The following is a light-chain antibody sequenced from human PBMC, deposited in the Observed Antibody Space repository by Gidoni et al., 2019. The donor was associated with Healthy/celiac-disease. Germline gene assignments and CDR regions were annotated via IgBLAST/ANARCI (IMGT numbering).Light chain of an antibody. CDR1: QSISSW. CDR3: QQYNSYPWT. J-gene: IGKJ1*01. CDR2: KAS. Sequence: DIQMTQSPSTLSASVGDRVTITCRASQSISSWLAWYQQKPGKAPKLLIYKASSLEIGVPSRFSGSGSGTEFTLTISSLQPYDFATYYCQQYNSYPWTFXQXTKVEIK. V-gene: IGKV1-5*03.